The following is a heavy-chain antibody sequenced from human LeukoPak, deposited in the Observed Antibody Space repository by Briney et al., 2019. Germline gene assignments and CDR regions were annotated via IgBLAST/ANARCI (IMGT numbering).Heavy chain of an antibody. J-gene: IGHJ4*02. CDR2: IYHSGST. CDR3: ARCGGDCYYYYFDY. CDR1: GGSISSGGYY. V-gene: IGHV4-30-2*02. D-gene: IGHD2-21*02. Sequence: SETLSLTCTVSGGSISSGGYYWSWIRQPPGKGLEWIGYIYHSGSTYYNPSLKSRVTISVDTSKNQFSLKLSSVTAADTAVYYCARCGGDCYYYYFDYWGQGTLVTVSS.